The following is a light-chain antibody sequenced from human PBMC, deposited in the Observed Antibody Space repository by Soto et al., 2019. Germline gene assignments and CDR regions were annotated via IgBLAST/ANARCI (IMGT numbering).Light chain of an antibody. CDR2: GAS. CDR3: QQYGSSPPIT. CDR1: QSVSSSY. Sequence: EIVLTRSPGTLSLSPGERANLSCRASQSVSSSYLAWYQQKPGQAPRLLIYGASSRATGIPDRFSGSGSGTDFTLTISRLEPEDFAVYYCQQYGSSPPITFGQGTRLEIK. J-gene: IGKJ5*01. V-gene: IGKV3-20*01.